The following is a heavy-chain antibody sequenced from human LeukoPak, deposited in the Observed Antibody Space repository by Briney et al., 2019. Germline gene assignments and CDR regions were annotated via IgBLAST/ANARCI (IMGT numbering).Heavy chain of an antibody. CDR2: INHSGST. D-gene: IGHD3-22*01. J-gene: IGHJ4*02. CDR3: ARVHYYDSSGYYHNGYFDY. CDR1: GGSFSGYY. Sequence: PSETLSLTCAVYGGSFSGYYWSWIRQPPGKGLEWIGEINHSGSTNYNPSLKSRVTISVDTSKNQFSLKLSSVTAADTAVYYCARVHYYDSSGYYHNGYFDYWGQGTLVTVSS. V-gene: IGHV4-34*01.